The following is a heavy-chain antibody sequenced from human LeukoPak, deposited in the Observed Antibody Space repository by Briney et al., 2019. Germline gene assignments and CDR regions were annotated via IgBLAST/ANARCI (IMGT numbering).Heavy chain of an antibody. CDR2: IYYTGST. D-gene: IGHD3-22*01. J-gene: IGHJ4*02. CDR3: ARGPYYYDSSGYYYSYFDY. Sequence: PSETLSLTCTVSGGSIGSYYWSWIRQPPGKGLEWIGYIYYTGSTNYNPSLKSRVTISADTSKNQFSLKLDSVTAADTAVYYCARGPYYYDSSGYYYSYFDYWGQGTLVTVSS. V-gene: IGHV4-59*13. CDR1: GGSIGSYY.